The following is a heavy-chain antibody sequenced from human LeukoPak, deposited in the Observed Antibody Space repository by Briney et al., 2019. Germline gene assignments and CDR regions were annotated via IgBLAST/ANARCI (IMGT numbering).Heavy chain of an antibody. Sequence: HGESLKISCKGSGYSFTSYWISWVRQMPGKGLEWMGRIDSSDSYTNYSPSFQGHITISADKSISTAYLQWSSLKASDTVMYYCASTTFDSYGYVFDYGGQGTLVTVS. V-gene: IGHV5-10-1*01. D-gene: IGHD5-18*01. CDR3: ASTTFDSYGYVFDY. CDR2: IDSSDSYT. CDR1: GYSFTSYW. J-gene: IGHJ4*02.